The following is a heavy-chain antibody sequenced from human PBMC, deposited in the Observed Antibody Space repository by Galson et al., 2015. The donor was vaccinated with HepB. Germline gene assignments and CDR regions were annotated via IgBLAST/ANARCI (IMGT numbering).Heavy chain of an antibody. J-gene: IGHJ5*02. CDR3: ARDAIDGSSSGWFDP. CDR1: GFTFSSYA. Sequence: SLRLSCAASGFTFSSYAMHWVRQAPGKGLEWVAVISYDGSNKYYADSVKGRFTISRDNSKNTLYLQMNSLRAEDTAVYYCARDAIDGSSSGWFDPWGQGTLVTVSS. CDR2: ISYDGSNK. D-gene: IGHD6-6*01. V-gene: IGHV3-30-3*01.